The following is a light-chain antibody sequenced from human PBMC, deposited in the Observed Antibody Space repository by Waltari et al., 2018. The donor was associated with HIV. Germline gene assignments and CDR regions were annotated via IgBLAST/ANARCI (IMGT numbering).Light chain of an antibody. CDR3: QQANSFPIT. J-gene: IGKJ5*01. V-gene: IGKV1D-12*01. CDR2: AAS. Sequence: DIQMTQSPSSVSASVGDRVTITCRASQGISRWLAWYQQKPGRAPNLLIYAASSLQSGVPSRFSGSGSVTDFTLTISSLQTEDFATYYCQQANSFPITFGQGTRLEIK. CDR1: QGISRW.